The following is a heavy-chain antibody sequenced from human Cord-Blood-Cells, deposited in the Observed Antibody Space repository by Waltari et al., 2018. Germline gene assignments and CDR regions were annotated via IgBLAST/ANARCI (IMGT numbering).Heavy chain of an antibody. CDR1: GFTFSGPA. CDR2: IRSKANSYAT. V-gene: IGHV3-73*02. Sequence: EVQLVESVGGLVQREWHLKLSCAAPGFTFSGPAMHGVPQASGKGLGWVVRIRSKANSYATAYAASVKGRFTISRDDSKNTAYLQMNSLKTEDTAVYYCTRFRLNNFDYWGQGTLVTVSS. J-gene: IGHJ4*02. D-gene: IGHD3-9*01. CDR3: TRFRLNNFDY.